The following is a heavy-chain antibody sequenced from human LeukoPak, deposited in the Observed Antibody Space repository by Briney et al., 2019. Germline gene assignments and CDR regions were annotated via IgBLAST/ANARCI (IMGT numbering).Heavy chain of an antibody. D-gene: IGHD2-15*01. V-gene: IGHV4-59*01. Sequence: SESLSLTCTVSGGSISSYYWSWIRQPPGKGLEWIGYIYYSGSTNYNPSLKSRVTISVDTSKNQFSLKLSSVTAADTAVYYCARSLLTHYYYYYYMDVWGKGTTVTVSS. CDR3: ARSLLTHYYYYYYMDV. CDR2: IYYSGST. CDR1: GGSISSYY. J-gene: IGHJ6*03.